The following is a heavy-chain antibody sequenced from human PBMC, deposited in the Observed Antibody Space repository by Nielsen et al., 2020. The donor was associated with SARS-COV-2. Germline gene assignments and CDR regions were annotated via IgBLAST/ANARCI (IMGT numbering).Heavy chain of an antibody. J-gene: IGHJ5*02. D-gene: IGHD2-2*01. Sequence: GGSLRLSCAASGFAFSGYSMNWVRQAPGKGLEWLSYISSGSSTMYYADSVKGRFTISRDNAKNSLYLQMNSLRADDTAVYYCARFGPSSFVEYQPQNWFDPWGQGTLVTVSS. CDR2: ISSGSSTM. V-gene: IGHV3-48*01. CDR1: GFAFSGYS. CDR3: ARFGPSSFVEYQPQNWFDP.